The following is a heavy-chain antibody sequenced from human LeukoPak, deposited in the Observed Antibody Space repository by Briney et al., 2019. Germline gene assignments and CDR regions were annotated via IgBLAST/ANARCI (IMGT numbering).Heavy chain of an antibody. J-gene: IGHJ4*02. V-gene: IGHV3-7*01. CDR3: VSALRIYYYFDY. D-gene: IGHD1-26*01. CDR1: GFTFSSYW. CDR2: IKQDGSEK. Sequence: PGGSLRLSCAASGFTFSSYWMSWVRQAPGKGLEWVANIKQDGSEKYYVDSVKGRFTISRDNAKNSLYLQMNSLRAEDTAVYYCVSALRIYYYFDYWGQGTLVTVSS.